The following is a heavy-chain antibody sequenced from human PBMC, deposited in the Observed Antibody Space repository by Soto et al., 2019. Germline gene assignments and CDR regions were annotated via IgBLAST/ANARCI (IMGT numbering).Heavy chain of an antibody. Sequence: SETLSLTCSVSGDSVNSENYYWTWIRQSPGKGLEWIGYAHSSGRTNYNPSLKSRVTISVDTPMNKSSLKLTSVTAADTAVYYCARDIRGYSRALDYWGQGTLVTVSS. CDR1: GDSVNSENYY. J-gene: IGHJ4*02. D-gene: IGHD5-18*01. CDR3: ARDIRGYSRALDY. CDR2: AHSSGRT. V-gene: IGHV4-61*01.